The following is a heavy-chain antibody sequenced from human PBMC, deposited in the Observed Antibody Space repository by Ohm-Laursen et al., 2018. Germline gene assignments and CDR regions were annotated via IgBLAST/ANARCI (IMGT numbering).Heavy chain of an antibody. CDR3: ARMAYGYSSSSFDY. J-gene: IGHJ4*02. Sequence: GTLSLTCTVSGGSISSGGYYWSWIRQHPGKGLEWIGYIYYSGSTNYNPSLKSRVTISVDTSKNQFSLKLSSVTAADTAVYYCARMAYGYSSSSFDYWGQGTLVTVSS. V-gene: IGHV4-61*08. CDR2: IYYSGST. CDR1: GGSISSGGYY. D-gene: IGHD6-13*01.